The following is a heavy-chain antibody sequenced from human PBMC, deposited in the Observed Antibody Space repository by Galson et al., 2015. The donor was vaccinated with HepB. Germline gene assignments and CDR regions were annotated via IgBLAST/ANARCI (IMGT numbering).Heavy chain of an antibody. Sequence: SLRLSCAASGFTFSDYYMSWIRQAPGKGLEWLSYISSNTIYANYAESVKGRFTISRDNVKNSMFLQMDSLRADDTAVYYCARVADSDYGDHAHFDYWGQGTLVTVSS. CDR3: ARVADSDYGDHAHFDY. V-gene: IGHV3-11*06. J-gene: IGHJ4*02. CDR1: GFTFSDYY. D-gene: IGHD4-17*01. CDR2: ISSNTIYA.